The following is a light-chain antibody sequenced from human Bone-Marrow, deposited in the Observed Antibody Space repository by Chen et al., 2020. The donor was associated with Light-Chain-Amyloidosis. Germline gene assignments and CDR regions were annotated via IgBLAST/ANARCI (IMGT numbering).Light chain of an antibody. CDR3: QQYLSAPLT. Sequence: DIVMTQSPDSLAVSLGERATIHCKSTQSVLSTSNNKNDIAWYQQKPGQPPKLLVSWASMRESGVPDRLSGSGSGTEFTLTISSLQAEDVAVYYCQQYLSAPLTFGGGTKVEIK. CDR2: WAS. CDR1: QSVLSTSNNKND. J-gene: IGKJ4*01. V-gene: IGKV4-1*01.